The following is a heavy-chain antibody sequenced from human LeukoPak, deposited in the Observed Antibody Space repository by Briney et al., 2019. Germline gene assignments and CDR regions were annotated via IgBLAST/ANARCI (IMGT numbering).Heavy chain of an antibody. Sequence: SETLSLTCAVYGGSFSGYYWSWIRQPPGKGLEWIGEINHSGGTNYNPSLKSRVTISVDTSKNQFSLKLSSVTAADTAVYYCARQYDYGDTNWFDPWGQGTLVTVSS. CDR1: GGSFSGYY. D-gene: IGHD4-17*01. CDR2: INHSGGT. V-gene: IGHV4-34*01. CDR3: ARQYDYGDTNWFDP. J-gene: IGHJ5*02.